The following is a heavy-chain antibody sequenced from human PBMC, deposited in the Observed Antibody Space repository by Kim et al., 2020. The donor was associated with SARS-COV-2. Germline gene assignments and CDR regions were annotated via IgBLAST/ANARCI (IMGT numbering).Heavy chain of an antibody. J-gene: IGHJ4*02. Sequence: YSPALKSRVTISVDTSKNQFSLKLSSVTAADTAVYYCACRRVGATGGPFDYWGQGTLVTVSS. CDR3: ACRRVGATGGPFDY. V-gene: IGHV4-59*01. D-gene: IGHD1-26*01.